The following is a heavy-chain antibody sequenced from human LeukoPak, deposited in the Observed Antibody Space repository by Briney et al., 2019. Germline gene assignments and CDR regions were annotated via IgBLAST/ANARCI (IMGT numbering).Heavy chain of an antibody. V-gene: IGHV3-48*03. J-gene: IGHJ4*02. CDR1: GFTFSSYE. Sequence: GGSLRLSCAASGFTFSSYEMNWVRQAPGKGLEWVSYISSSGSTIYYADSVKGRTTISRDNAKNSLYLQMNSLRAEDTAVYYCAREENGGFDYWGQGTLVTVSS. CDR3: AREENGGFDY. D-gene: IGHD2-8*01. CDR2: ISSSGSTI.